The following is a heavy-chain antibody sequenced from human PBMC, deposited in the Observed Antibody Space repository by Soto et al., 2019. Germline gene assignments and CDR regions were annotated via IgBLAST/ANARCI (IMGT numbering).Heavy chain of an antibody. Sequence: SETLSLTCTVSGGSISSSSYYWGWIRQPPGKGLEWIGSIYYSGSTYYNPSLKSRVTISVDTSKNQFSLKLSSVTAADTAVYYCARHAPWAIPLHGSFDYWGQGTLVTVSS. CDR2: IYYSGST. CDR3: ARHAPWAIPLHGSFDY. CDR1: GGSISSSSYY. V-gene: IGHV4-39*01. D-gene: IGHD5-18*01. J-gene: IGHJ4*02.